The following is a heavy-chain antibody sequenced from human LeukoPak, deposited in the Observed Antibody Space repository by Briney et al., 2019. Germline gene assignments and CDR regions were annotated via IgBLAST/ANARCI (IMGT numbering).Heavy chain of an antibody. Sequence: SETLSLTCAVYGGSFSGYYWNWIRQPPGKGLEWIGEINHSGSTNYNPSLKSRVTISVDKSKNQFSLKLSSVTAGDTAVYYCARTSRINMVLDPWGQGTLVTVSS. CDR1: GGSFSGYY. J-gene: IGHJ5*02. D-gene: IGHD3-10*01. CDR2: INHSGST. CDR3: ARTSRINMVLDP. V-gene: IGHV4-34*01.